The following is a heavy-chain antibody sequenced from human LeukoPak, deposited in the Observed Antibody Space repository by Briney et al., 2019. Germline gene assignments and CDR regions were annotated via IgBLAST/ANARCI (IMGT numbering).Heavy chain of an antibody. Sequence: GGSLRLSCAASGFSFSSYSMNWVRQAPGKGLEWVSYISSSSTIYYADSVKGRFTISRDNAKNSLYLQMNSLRDEDTAVYYCARDLAGTSATFDYWGQGTLVTVSS. CDR3: ARDLAGTSATFDY. CDR1: GFSFSSYS. V-gene: IGHV3-48*02. CDR2: ISSSSTI. J-gene: IGHJ4*02.